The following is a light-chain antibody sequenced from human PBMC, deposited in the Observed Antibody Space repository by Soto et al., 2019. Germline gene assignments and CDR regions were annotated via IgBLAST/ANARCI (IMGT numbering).Light chain of an antibody. CDR3: QQYNSYSP. J-gene: IGKJ5*01. CDR2: DAS. Sequence: IQLTQSPSTQSASVGGRVPITCRASQSISSWLAWYQQKPGKAPKLLIYDASSLESGVPSRFSGSGSGTEFTLTISSLQPDDFATYYCQQYNSYSPFGQGTRLEIK. V-gene: IGKV1-5*01. CDR1: QSISSW.